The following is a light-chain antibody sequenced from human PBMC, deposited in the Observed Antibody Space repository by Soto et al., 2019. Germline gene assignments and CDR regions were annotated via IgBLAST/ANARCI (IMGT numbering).Light chain of an antibody. J-gene: IGLJ1*01. V-gene: IGLV3-21*04. Sequence: SYELTQPPSVSVAPGKTARITCGGNNIGSKSVHWYQQKPGQAPVLVIYYDSDRPSGIPERFSGSNSGNTATLTISRVEAGDEADYYCQVWDSSSDHPCYVFGTGTKVTVL. CDR3: QVWDSSSDHPCYV. CDR2: YDS. CDR1: NIGSKS.